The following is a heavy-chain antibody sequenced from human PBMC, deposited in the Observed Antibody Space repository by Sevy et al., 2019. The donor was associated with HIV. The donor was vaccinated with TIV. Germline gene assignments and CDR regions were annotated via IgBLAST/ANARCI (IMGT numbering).Heavy chain of an antibody. Sequence: GGSLRLSCAASGFTFSSYVMHWVRQAPGKGLEWVALIWYDGTIKYYADSVKGRFTISRDNSKDSLFLQMNSLKPEDTAVCYCASGGGYCGGACYSIDYWGQGALVTVSS. D-gene: IGHD2-21*02. CDR2: IWYDGTIK. CDR3: ASGGGYCGGACYSIDY. V-gene: IGHV3-33*08. CDR1: GFTFSSYV. J-gene: IGHJ4*02.